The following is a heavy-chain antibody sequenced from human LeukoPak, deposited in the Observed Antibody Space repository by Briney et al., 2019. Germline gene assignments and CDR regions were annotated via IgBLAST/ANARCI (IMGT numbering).Heavy chain of an antibody. CDR1: GYTFTSYG. V-gene: IGHV1-18*01. J-gene: IGHJ4*02. CDR2: ISAYNGNT. CDR3: ARDTLAAAEGDY. Sequence: ASVKLSCKASGYTFTSYGISWVRHAPGQGLEWMGWISAYNGNTNYAQKLQGRVTMTTDTSTSTAYMELRSLRSDDTAVYYCARDTLAAAEGDYWGQGTLVSVSS. D-gene: IGHD6-13*01.